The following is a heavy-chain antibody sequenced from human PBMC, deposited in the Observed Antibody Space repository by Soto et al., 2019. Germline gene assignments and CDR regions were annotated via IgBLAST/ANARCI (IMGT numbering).Heavy chain of an antibody. D-gene: IGHD3-3*01. CDR2: IYPSDSDT. CDR3: ARGGVSTRTFDY. Sequence: GASLKISWKGSGYNFDGYWIAWVRQMPGKGLELMGIIYPSDSDTRYRPSFQGQVTISADKSISYAYLQWSSLRASDTAMYYCARGGVSTRTFDYWGQGTLVTVSS. CDR1: GYNFDGYW. V-gene: IGHV5-51*01. J-gene: IGHJ4*02.